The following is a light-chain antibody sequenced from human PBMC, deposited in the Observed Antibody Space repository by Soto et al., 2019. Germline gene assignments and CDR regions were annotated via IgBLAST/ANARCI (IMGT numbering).Light chain of an antibody. CDR1: LNVNSY. CDR3: QQRQYWPPIT. CDR2: DAS. J-gene: IGKJ5*01. V-gene: IGKV3-11*01. Sequence: EILLTQSHGTLSLSPGHSATLSCRSSLNVNSYLAWYQQKPGQAPRLLIYDASNRAAGIPDRFSGSGSGTDFTLTISRLQPEDFAIYYCQQRQYWPPITVGQGTRLEIK.